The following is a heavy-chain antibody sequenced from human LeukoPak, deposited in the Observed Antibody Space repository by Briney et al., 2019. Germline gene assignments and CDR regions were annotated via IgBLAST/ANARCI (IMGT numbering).Heavy chain of an antibody. CDR1: GGSISSGSDY. CDR3: ARESLGPPYYFDY. V-gene: IGHV4-61*02. Sequence: SETLSLTCNVSGGSISSGSDYWSWLRQPAGKGLEWIGRIYTSGNTNYNPSLKGRVTISVDTSKNQFSLKLTSVTAADTAVYYCARESLGPPYYFDYWGQGTLVTVSA. J-gene: IGHJ4*02. CDR2: IYTSGNT. D-gene: IGHD1-26*01.